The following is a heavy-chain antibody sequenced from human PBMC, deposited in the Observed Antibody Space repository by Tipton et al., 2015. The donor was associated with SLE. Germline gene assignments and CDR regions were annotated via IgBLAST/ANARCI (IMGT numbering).Heavy chain of an antibody. J-gene: IGHJ6*02. Sequence: GLVKPSQTLSLTCAISGDSVSSNSAAWNWIRQSPSRGLEWLGRTYYMSKWYNDYAVSVKSRIIINPDTSKNQFSLQLTSVTPEDTAVYYCARGPDYSHYYFYRMDVWGQGTTVTVSS. CDR2: TYYMSKWYN. D-gene: IGHD4-11*01. CDR3: ARGPDYSHYYFYRMDV. CDR1: GDSVSSNSAA. V-gene: IGHV6-1*01.